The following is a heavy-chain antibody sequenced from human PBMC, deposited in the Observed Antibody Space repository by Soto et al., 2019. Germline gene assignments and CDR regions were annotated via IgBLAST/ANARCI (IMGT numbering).Heavy chain of an antibody. CDR3: ARHGIRYYYDDSAYYALDV. D-gene: IGHD3-22*01. V-gene: IGHV4-59*08. Sequence: SEMLSLTCIVSGGSISSYHWSWIRQPPGKGLEWIGYIYYSGSTNYNPSLKSRVTISVDTSKNQFSLKLSSVTAADTAVYYCARHGIRYYYDDSAYYALDVWGQGTTVTVS. CDR1: GGSISSYH. J-gene: IGHJ6*02. CDR2: IYYSGST.